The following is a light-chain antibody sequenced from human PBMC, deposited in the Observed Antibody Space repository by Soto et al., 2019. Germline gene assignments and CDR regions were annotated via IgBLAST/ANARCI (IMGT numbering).Light chain of an antibody. CDR2: GAS. CDR1: QRVSSH. CDR3: HQYDSWT. V-gene: IGKV3-20*01. J-gene: IGKJ1*01. Sequence: EIVLTQSPVTLSVSPGDTATLSCRASQRVSSHLAWYQQKPGQAPRLLIYGASSRATGIPDRFSGSGSGTDFTLTISRLEPEDFAVYYCHQYDSWTFGQGTKVDIK.